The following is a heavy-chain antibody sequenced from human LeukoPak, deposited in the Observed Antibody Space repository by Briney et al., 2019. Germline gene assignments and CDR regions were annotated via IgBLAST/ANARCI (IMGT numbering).Heavy chain of an antibody. CDR2: INHSGST. CDR1: GGSFSGYY. V-gene: IGHV4-34*01. J-gene: IGHJ6*02. Sequence: SETLSLTCAVYGGSFSGYYWSWIRQPPGKGLEWIGEINHSGSTNYNPSLKSRVTISVDTSKNQFSLKLSSVTAADTAVYYCARINSYSTYYYGMDVWGQGTTVTVSS. CDR3: ARINSYSTYYYGMDV. D-gene: IGHD4-11*01.